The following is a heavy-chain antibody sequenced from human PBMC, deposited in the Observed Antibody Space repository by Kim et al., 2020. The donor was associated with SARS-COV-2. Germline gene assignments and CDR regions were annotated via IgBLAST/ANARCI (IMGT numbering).Heavy chain of an antibody. CDR2: INPNSGGT. D-gene: IGHD5-12*01. CDR1: GYTFTGYY. V-gene: IGHV1-2*04. J-gene: IGHJ6*02. CDR3: ARDSAPPNRGYSGYDFSNYYYYGMDV. Sequence: ASVKVSCKASGYTFTGYYMHWVRQAPGQGLEWMGWINPNSGGTNYAQKFQGWVTMTRDTSISTAYMELSRLRSDDTAVYYCARDSAPPNRGYSGYDFSNYYYYGMDVWGQGTTVTVSS.